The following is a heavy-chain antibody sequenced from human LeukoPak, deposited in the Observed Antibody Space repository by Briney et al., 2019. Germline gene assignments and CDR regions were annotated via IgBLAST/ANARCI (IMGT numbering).Heavy chain of an antibody. V-gene: IGHV4-59*08. D-gene: IGHD2-15*01. Sequence: SETLSLTCTVSGGSISSYYWSWIRQPPGKGLEWIGYTYYSGSTNYNPSLKSRVTISVDTSKNQFSLKLSSVTAADTAVYYCARLGGYCSGGSCYEQFDYWGQGTLVTVSS. J-gene: IGHJ4*02. CDR3: ARLGGYCSGGSCYEQFDY. CDR1: GGSISSYY. CDR2: TYYSGST.